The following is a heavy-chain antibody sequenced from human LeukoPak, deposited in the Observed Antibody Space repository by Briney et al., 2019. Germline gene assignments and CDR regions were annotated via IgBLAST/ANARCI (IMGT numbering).Heavy chain of an antibody. CDR2: IYYSGST. D-gene: IGHD4-17*01. V-gene: IGHV4-39*01. CDR1: GGSIXXXXXY. CDR3: ASPQATVTTFAY. J-gene: IGHJ4*02. Sequence: SETLSLTCTVSGGSIXXXXXYWGWIRQXXXXXXXWIGSIYYSGSTYYNPSLKSRVTISVDTSKNQFSLKLSSVTAADTAVYYCASPQATVTTFAYWGQGTLVTVSS.